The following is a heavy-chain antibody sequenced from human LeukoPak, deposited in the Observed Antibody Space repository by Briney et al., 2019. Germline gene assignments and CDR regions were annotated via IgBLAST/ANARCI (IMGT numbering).Heavy chain of an antibody. CDR3: ARESEVTGGFDY. D-gene: IGHD7-27*01. CDR1: GYTFTNYY. V-gene: IGHV1-69*06. CDR2: IIPIFGTA. J-gene: IGHJ4*02. Sequence: GASVKVSCKASGYTFTNYYIHWVRQAPGQGLEWMGGIIPIFGTANYAQKFQGRVTITADKSTSTAYMELSSLRSEDTAVYYCARESEVTGGFDYWGQGTLVTVSS.